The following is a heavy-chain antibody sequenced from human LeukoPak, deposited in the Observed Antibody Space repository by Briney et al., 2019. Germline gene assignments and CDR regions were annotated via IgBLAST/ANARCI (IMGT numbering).Heavy chain of an antibody. V-gene: IGHV3-7*01. J-gene: IGHJ5*02. D-gene: IGHD6-25*01. CDR3: ARERIAADSGPNWFDP. Sequence: GGSLRLSCAASGFTFDDYGMSWVRQAPGKGLEWVANIKQDGSEKYYVDSVKGRFTISRDNAKNSLYLQMNSLRAEDTAVYYCARERIAADSGPNWFDPWGQGTLVTVSS. CDR1: GFTFDDYG. CDR2: IKQDGSEK.